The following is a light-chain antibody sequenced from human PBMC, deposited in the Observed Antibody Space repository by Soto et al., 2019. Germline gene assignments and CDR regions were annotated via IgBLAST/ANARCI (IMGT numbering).Light chain of an antibody. Sequence: SALTQPRSVSGSPGQSVTISCTGTTNNVGNYNYVSWYQQHPSKAPKLMISDVTERPSGVPDRFSASKSGITASLTISGLQAEDDADYYCCSYADSYSYVFGTGTKVTGL. CDR3: CSYADSYSYV. V-gene: IGLV2-11*01. CDR1: TNNVGNYNY. J-gene: IGLJ1*01. CDR2: DVT.